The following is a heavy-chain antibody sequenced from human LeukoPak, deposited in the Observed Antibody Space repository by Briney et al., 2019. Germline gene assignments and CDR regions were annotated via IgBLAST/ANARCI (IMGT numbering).Heavy chain of an antibody. CDR1: GYTFTSYA. J-gene: IGHJ6*02. V-gene: IGHV1-3*01. CDR3: ARSIIIVPNTSYYYYYMDV. CDR2: INAGNGNT. Sequence: ASVKVSCKASGYTFTSYAMHWVRQAPGQRLEWMGWINAGNGNTKYSQKFQGRVTITKDTSASTAYMELSSLRSEDTAVYYCARSIIIVPNTSYYYYYMDVWGQGTTVTVSS. D-gene: IGHD2/OR15-2a*01.